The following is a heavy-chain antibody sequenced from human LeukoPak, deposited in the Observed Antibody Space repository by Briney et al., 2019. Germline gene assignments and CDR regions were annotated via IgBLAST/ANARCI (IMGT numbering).Heavy chain of an antibody. CDR3: AAMVVAGKYYFDY. J-gene: IGHJ4*02. D-gene: IGHD6-19*01. CDR1: GGTXXXXX. CDR2: IIPXXXXX. Sequence: SVKVSCKASGGTXXXXXIXWVRQAPGQGLEXXGGIIPXXXXXXXXXXXXXXXXXXXXXSTXTAYMXLSXLRSEDTAVYYCAAMVVAGKYYFDYWGQGTLVTVSS. V-gene: IGHV1-69*01.